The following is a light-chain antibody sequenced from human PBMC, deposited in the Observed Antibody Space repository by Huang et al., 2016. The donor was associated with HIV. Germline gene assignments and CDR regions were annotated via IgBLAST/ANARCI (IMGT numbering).Light chain of an antibody. J-gene: IGKJ1*01. CDR3: QQYSNWPRGT. CDR1: QSITHS. V-gene: IGKV3-15*01. CDR2: AAS. Sequence: EIVMTQSPDTLSVSPGERVSLSCRASQSITHSLAWYPQKPGQPPRLLFYAASTRSPGISARFRGGGSGTDFTLTISSLQSEDVGIYYCQQYSNWPRGTFGQGTRVQIK.